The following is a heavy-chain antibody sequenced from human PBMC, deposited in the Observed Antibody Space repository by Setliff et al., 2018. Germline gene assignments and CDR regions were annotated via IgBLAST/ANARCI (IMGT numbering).Heavy chain of an antibody. CDR1: GFTFSSYT. Sequence: PGGSLRLSCEASGFTFSSYTMTWVRQAPGEGLGWVSGISARTGLTFYADSVKGRFTMSRDISKNTVYLHMTSLRAEDTAMYYCARVGGSGGNYWGQGTLVTVSS. CDR3: ARVGGSGGNY. J-gene: IGHJ4*02. V-gene: IGHV3-23*01. D-gene: IGHD3-16*01. CDR2: ISARTGLT.